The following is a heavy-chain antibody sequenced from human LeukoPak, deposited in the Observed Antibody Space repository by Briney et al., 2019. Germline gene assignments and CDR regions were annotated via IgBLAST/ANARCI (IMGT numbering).Heavy chain of an antibody. CDR2: INHSGST. Sequence: SSETLSLTCAVYGGSFSGYYWSWIRQPPGKGLEWSGEINHSGSTNYNPSLKSRVTIPVDTSKNQFSLKLSSVPAAETAVYYSARGSYGYYYGMDVWGKGTTVTVPS. J-gene: IGHJ6*04. D-gene: IGHD5-18*01. CDR3: ARGSYGYYYGMDV. CDR1: GGSFSGYY. V-gene: IGHV4-34*01.